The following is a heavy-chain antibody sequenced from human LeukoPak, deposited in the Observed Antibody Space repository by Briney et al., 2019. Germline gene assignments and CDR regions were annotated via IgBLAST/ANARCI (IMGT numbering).Heavy chain of an antibody. Sequence: SETLSLTCTVSGGSISSSSYYWGWTRQPPGKGLEWIGSIYYSGSTYYNPSLKSRVTISVDTSKNQFSLKLSSVTAADTAVYYCARGSGLRYFDWLPSVGNWFDPWGQGTLVTVSS. D-gene: IGHD3-9*01. CDR2: IYYSGST. CDR3: ARGSGLRYFDWLPSVGNWFDP. V-gene: IGHV4-39*01. J-gene: IGHJ5*02. CDR1: GGSISSSSYY.